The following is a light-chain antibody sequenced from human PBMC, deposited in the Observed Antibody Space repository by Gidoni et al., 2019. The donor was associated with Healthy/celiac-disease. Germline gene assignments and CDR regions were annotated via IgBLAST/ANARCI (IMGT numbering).Light chain of an antibody. CDR1: QDISNY. CDR3: QQYDNLPYT. J-gene: IGKJ2*01. CDR2: DAS. Sequence: DLQMTQSPSSLSASVGDRVTITCQASQDISNYLNWYPQKPGKAPKLLIYDASNLETGVPSRVSGSGSGTDFTFTIISLQPEDSATYDCQQYDNLPYTFGQGTKLEIK. V-gene: IGKV1-33*01.